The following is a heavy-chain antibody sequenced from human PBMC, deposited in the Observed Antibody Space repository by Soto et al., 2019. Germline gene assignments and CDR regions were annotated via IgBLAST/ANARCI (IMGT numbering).Heavy chain of an antibody. J-gene: IGHJ6*03. CDR2: IYYSGST. CDR1: GGSSSSYY. D-gene: IGHD5-18*01. V-gene: IGHV4-59*01. CDR3: ARDPSIYSYGYRGGLRLDYYYYMDV. Sequence: QVQLQESGPGLVKPSETLSLTCTVSGGSSSSYYWSWIRQPPGKGLEWIGYIYYSGSTNYNPSLKSRVTISVDTSKNQFSLKLSSVTAADTAVYYCARDPSIYSYGYRGGLRLDYYYYMDVWGKGTTVTVSS.